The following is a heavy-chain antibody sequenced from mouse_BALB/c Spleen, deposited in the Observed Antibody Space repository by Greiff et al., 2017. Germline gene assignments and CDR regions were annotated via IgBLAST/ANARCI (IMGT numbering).Heavy chain of an antibody. CDR1: GFTFSSYT. J-gene: IGHJ4*01. D-gene: IGHD3-1*01. V-gene: IGHV5-12-2*01. CDR3: ARHLGSPYAMDY. Sequence: EVQLVESGGGLVQPGGSLKLSCAASGFTFSSYTMSWVRQTPEKRLEWVAYISNGGGSTYYPDTVKGRFTISRDNAKNTLYLQMSSLKSEDTAMYYCARHLGSPYAMDYWGQGTSVTVSS. CDR2: ISNGGGST.